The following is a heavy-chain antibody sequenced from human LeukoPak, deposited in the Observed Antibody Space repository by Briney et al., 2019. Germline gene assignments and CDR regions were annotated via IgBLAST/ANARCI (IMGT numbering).Heavy chain of an antibody. Sequence: QPGGSLRLSCAASGFTFSNYAMSWVRQAPGKGLEWVSYISSSSSSTIYYADSVKGRFTISRDNAKNSLYLQMNSLRAEDTAVYYCARGGSYLIDYWGQGTLVTVSS. J-gene: IGHJ4*02. V-gene: IGHV3-48*01. CDR1: GFTFSNYA. CDR3: ARGGSYLIDY. CDR2: ISSSSSSTI. D-gene: IGHD1-26*01.